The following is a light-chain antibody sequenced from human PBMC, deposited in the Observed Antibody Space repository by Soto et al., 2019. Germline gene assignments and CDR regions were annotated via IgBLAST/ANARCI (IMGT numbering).Light chain of an antibody. CDR3: QQSYSTPLT. Sequence: DIQMTQSPSTLSASVGDRVTITCLAIQSISSWLAWYQQKSGKAPKLLIYDDSSLESEVPSRFSGSGSETDFTLTISSLQPEDFATYYCQQSYSTPLTFGGGTKVDI. CDR1: QSISSW. V-gene: IGKV1-5*01. CDR2: DDS. J-gene: IGKJ4*01.